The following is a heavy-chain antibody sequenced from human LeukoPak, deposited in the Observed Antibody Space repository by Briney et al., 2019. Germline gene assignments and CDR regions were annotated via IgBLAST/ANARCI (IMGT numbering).Heavy chain of an antibody. CDR1: GGSISSGSYY. CDR2: SYISGST. CDR3: ARVRVPWGGYYYYMDV. D-gene: IGHD7-27*01. V-gene: IGHV4-61*02. J-gene: IGHJ6*03. Sequence: SETLSLTCTVSGGSISSGSYYWSWIRQPAGKGLEWIGRSYISGSTNYNPPLKSRVTMSVDTSKSQFSLKLSSVTAADTAVYYCARVRVPWGGYYYYMDVWGKGTTVTISS.